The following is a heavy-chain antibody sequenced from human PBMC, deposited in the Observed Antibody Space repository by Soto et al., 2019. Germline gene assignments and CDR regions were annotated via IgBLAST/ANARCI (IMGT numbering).Heavy chain of an antibody. J-gene: IGHJ6*02. Sequence: QVQLVQSGAEVKKPGASVKISCKASGYTFSSSYIHWVRQAPGQGLEWMGLINPSGFSTDYAQTFQGRVTVTRDTSTSTFYMDLSSLRAEDTAVYYCASGGYTYGFSAMDVWGPGTTVAVSS. D-gene: IGHD5-18*01. CDR3: ASGGYTYGFSAMDV. CDR1: GYTFSSSY. CDR2: INPSGFST. V-gene: IGHV1-46*01.